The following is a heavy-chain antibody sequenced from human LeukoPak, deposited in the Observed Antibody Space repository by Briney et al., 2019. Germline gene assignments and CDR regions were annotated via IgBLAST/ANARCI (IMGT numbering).Heavy chain of an antibody. CDR2: INHSGST. J-gene: IGHJ6*02. D-gene: IGHD3-3*01. CDR1: GVSFSGYY. V-gene: IGHV4-34*01. Sequence: SETLSLTCAVYGVSFSGYYWSWIRQPPGKGLEWIGEINHSGSTNYNPSLKSRVTISVDTSKNQVSLKLSSVTAADTAVYYCARDSSLEWLLYDYYYGMDVWGQGTTVTVSS. CDR3: ARDSSLEWLLYDYYYGMDV.